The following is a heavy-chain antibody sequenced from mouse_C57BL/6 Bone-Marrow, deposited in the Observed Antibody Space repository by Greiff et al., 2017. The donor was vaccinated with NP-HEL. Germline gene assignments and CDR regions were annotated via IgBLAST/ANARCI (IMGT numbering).Heavy chain of an antibody. CDR3: ARLFITTVVATGYFDV. Sequence: EVNVVESGGGLVQPGGSLSLSCAASGFTFTDYYMSWVRQPPGKALEWLGFIRNKADGYTTEYSASVKGRFTISRDNSQSILYLQMNALRAEDSATYYCARLFITTVVATGYFDVWGTGTTVTVSS. J-gene: IGHJ1*03. CDR2: IRNKADGYTT. CDR1: GFTFTDYY. D-gene: IGHD1-1*01. V-gene: IGHV7-3*01.